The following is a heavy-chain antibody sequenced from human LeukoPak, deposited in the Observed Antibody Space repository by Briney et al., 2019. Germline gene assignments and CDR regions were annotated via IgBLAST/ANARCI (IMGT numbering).Heavy chain of an antibody. V-gene: IGHV3-23*01. CDR3: ATHTYFDY. J-gene: IGHJ4*02. Sequence: PGGSLRLSCTASGFTINRNAVNWVRQAPGKGLEWVSIISGSGGSTYYADSVKGRFTISRDNSKNTLYLQMNSLRVEDTAVYYCATHTYFDYWGQGTLVTVSS. CDR2: ISGSGGST. CDR1: GFTINRNA.